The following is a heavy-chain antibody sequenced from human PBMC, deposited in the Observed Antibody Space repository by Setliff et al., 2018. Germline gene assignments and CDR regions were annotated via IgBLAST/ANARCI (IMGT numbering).Heavy chain of an antibody. CDR2: INHSGTT. V-gene: IGHV4-34*10. J-gene: IGHJ5*02. CDR1: GVSFSDYY. D-gene: IGHD3-3*01. Sequence: SETLSLTCTVYGVSFSDYYWGWVRQSPGKGLDWIGEINHSGTTNYDPSLEGRISISVDTSKRQFSLKLSSVTAADTAVYYCARERTIFGILVISGWFDPWGQGTVVTVSS. CDR3: ARERTIFGILVISGWFDP.